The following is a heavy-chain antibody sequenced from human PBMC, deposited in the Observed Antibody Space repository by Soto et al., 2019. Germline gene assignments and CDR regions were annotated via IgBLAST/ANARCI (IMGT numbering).Heavy chain of an antibody. CDR2: ISSSGSTI. D-gene: IGHD2-8*01. Sequence: GGSLRLSCAASGFTFSDYYMSWIRQAPGKGLEWVSYISSSGSTIYYADSVKGRFTISRDNAKNSLYLQMNSLRAEDTAVYYCAREGVLMVYAPVYYYMDVRGKGTTVTVSS. V-gene: IGHV3-11*01. CDR3: AREGVLMVYAPVYYYMDV. J-gene: IGHJ6*03. CDR1: GFTFSDYY.